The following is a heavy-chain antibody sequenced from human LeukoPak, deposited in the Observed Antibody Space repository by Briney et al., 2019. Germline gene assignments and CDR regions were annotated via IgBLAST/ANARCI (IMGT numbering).Heavy chain of an antibody. CDR2: IASDGSST. D-gene: IGHD4-23*01. CDR1: GFTFSSYW. J-gene: IGHJ4*02. CDR3: ARGRPHGNDY. V-gene: IGHV3-74*01. Sequence: GGSLRLSCAASGFTFSSYWRNWFGQAPGRGRVWVSRIASDGSSTTYADSVKGRFSISRDNAKNTLYLQMNSLRVEDTAEYYCARGRPHGNDYWGQGTLVTVSS.